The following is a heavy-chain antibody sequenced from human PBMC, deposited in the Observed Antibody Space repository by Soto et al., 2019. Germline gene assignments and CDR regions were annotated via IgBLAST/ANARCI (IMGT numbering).Heavy chain of an antibody. CDR2: ISYDGSNK. D-gene: IGHD3-22*01. V-gene: IGHV3-30*18. Sequence: AGGSLRLSCAASGFTFSSYGMHWVRQAPGKGLEWVAVISYDGSNKYYADSVKGRFTISRDNSKNTLYLQMNSLRAEDTAVYYCAKDPRRYYDSSGYYYFDYWGQGTLVTVSS. J-gene: IGHJ4*02. CDR1: GFTFSSYG. CDR3: AKDPRRYYDSSGYYYFDY.